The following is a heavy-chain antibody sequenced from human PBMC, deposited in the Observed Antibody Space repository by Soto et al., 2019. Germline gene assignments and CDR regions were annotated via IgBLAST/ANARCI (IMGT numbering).Heavy chain of an antibody. CDR2: IYPGDSDT. Sequence: GESLKISCKGSGYSFTSYWIGWVRQMPGKGLEWMGVIYPGDSDTRYSPFFQGQVTVSADKSISTAYLQWIRLMASVTATHYSARGYSSWSGSFDYWGQGPMVTVSS. V-gene: IGHV5-51*01. J-gene: IGHJ4*02. D-gene: IGHD3-3*01. CDR3: ARGYSSWSGSFDY. CDR1: GYSFTSYW.